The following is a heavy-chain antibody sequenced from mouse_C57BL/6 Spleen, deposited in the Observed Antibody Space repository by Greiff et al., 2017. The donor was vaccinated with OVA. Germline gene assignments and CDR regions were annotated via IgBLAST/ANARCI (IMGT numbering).Heavy chain of an antibody. Sequence: VQLQQPGAELVRPGTSVKLSCKASGYTFTSYWMHWVKQRPGQGLEWIGVIDPSDSYTNYNQKFKGKATLTVDTSSSTAYMQLSSLTSEDSAVYYCASMATDYFDYWGQGTTLTVSS. CDR1: GYTFTSYW. J-gene: IGHJ2*01. CDR3: ASMATDYFDY. CDR2: IDPSDSYT. D-gene: IGHD2-2*01. V-gene: IGHV1-59*01.